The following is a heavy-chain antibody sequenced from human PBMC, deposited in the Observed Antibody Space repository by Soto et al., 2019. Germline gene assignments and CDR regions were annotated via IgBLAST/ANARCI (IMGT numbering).Heavy chain of an antibody. Sequence: GNIGSLGWSRILKPPGKGLEWIGYIYYSGSTNYNPSLKSRVTISVDTSKNQFSVKLSSVTAADTAVYYCARDHDAGDYEVNGMDVWGQGPTVTV. V-gene: IGHV4-59*11. D-gene: IGHD4-17*01. CDR2: IYYSGST. CDR1: GNIGSLG. J-gene: IGHJ6*02. CDR3: ARDHDAGDYEVNGMDV.